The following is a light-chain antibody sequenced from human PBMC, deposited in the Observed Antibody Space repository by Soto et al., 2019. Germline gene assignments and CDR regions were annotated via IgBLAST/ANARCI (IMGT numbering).Light chain of an antibody. CDR3: EVWDAGLRGWV. CDR2: ANN. Sequence: QSVLTQPPSASGTHGQRVTISCSGRSSNIGSNYLFWYHQLPVTSPKLLIYANNQRSSGVPDRVSGSKSGNSASLAISGLRSEDEADYYCEVWDAGLRGWVLGVGTKLNVL. J-gene: IGLJ3*02. CDR1: SSNIGSNY. V-gene: IGLV1-47*02.